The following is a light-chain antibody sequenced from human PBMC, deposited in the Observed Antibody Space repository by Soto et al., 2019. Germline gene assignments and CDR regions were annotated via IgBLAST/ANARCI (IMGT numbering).Light chain of an antibody. V-gene: IGKV1-6*01. CDR2: AAS. Sequence: AIQMTQSPSSLSASVGDRVTITCRASQGIKNDLGWYQQKPGKAPKLLIYAASSLQSGVPSRFSGSGSGTDFTLTITSLQPEDFATYYCLQDYNFPYTFGQGTKLEI. J-gene: IGKJ2*01. CDR1: QGIKND. CDR3: LQDYNFPYT.